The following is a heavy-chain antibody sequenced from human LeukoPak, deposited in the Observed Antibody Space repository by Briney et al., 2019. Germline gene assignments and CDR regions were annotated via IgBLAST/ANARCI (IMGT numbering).Heavy chain of an antibody. CDR1: GDSISSYY. Sequence: PSETLSLTCTVSGDSISSYYWSWIRQPPGKGLEWIGYIYFSGRTNYSPSLQSRVTISVDTSKNQFSLKLNSMTTADTAVYYCARHEGDGDHFDYWGQGTLVTVSS. J-gene: IGHJ4*02. V-gene: IGHV4-59*08. D-gene: IGHD2-21*02. CDR3: ARHEGDGDHFDY. CDR2: IYFSGRT.